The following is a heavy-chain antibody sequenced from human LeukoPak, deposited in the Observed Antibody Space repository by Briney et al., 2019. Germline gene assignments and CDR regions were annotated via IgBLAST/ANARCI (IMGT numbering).Heavy chain of an antibody. Sequence: GESLKISCKGSGYSFTSYWIGWVRQMPGKGLEYMGIIYPGDSNTRYSPSFQGQVTISADKSISTAYLQWSSLKASDTAMYYCARGRSGYSYGFDYWGQGTLVTVSS. CDR3: ARGRSGYSYGFDY. CDR2: IYPGDSNT. D-gene: IGHD5-18*01. J-gene: IGHJ4*02. V-gene: IGHV5-51*01. CDR1: GYSFTSYW.